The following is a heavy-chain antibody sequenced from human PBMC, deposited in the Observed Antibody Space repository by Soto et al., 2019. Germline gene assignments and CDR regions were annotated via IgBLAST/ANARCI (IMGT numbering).Heavy chain of an antibody. D-gene: IGHD6-13*01. CDR3: ARDPIAAAGVRPVGAFDI. Sequence: EVQLVESGGGLVQPGGSLRLSCAASGFTFSSYSMNWVRQAPGKGLEWVSYISSSSSTIYYADSVKGRFTISRDNAKNSLYLQMNSLSDEDTAVYYCARDPIAAAGVRPVGAFDIWGQGTMVTVSS. CDR1: GFTFSSYS. CDR2: ISSSSSTI. J-gene: IGHJ3*02. V-gene: IGHV3-48*02.